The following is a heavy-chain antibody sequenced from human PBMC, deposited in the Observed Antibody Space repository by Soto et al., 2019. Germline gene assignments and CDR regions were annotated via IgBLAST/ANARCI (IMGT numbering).Heavy chain of an antibody. CDR2: IYYSGST. D-gene: IGHD6-13*01. J-gene: IGHJ3*02. CDR3: AREFGSSWYRGYAFDI. V-gene: IGHV4-31*03. Sequence: QVQLRESGPGLVKPSQTLSLTCTVSGGSISSGGYYWSWIRQHPGKGLEWIGYIYYSGSTYYNPSLKSRVTISVDTSKNQFSLKLSSVTAADTAVYYCAREFGSSWYRGYAFDIWGQGTMVTVSS. CDR1: GGSISSGGYY.